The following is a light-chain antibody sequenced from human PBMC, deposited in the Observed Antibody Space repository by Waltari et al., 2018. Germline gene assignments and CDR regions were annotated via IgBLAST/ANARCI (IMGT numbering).Light chain of an antibody. CDR3: QSADSSATYRL. Sequence: SYALTQPPSVSVSPGQTDTIPRSGDSLSNKFTYLYQVKPGQAPFLIMYKDTERRSGTPERFSGSSSGTTVTLTITGAQAEDEAVYYCQSADSSATYRLFGGGTKLTVL. CDR2: KDT. V-gene: IGLV3-25*03. J-gene: IGLJ2*01. CDR1: SLSNKF.